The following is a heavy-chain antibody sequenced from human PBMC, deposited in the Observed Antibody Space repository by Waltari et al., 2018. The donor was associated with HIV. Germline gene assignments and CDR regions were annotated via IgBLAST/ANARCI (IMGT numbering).Heavy chain of an antibody. CDR2: IRSKAYGGKT. Sequence: TASGFTFGDYAMSWVRQAPGKGLEWVGFIRSKAYGGKTEYAASVKGRFTISRDDSKSIAYLQMNSLKTEDTAVYYCTSLSSSSSSWYGRDYWGQGTLVTVSS. CDR3: TSLSSSSSSWYGRDY. D-gene: IGHD6-13*01. CDR1: GFTFGDYA. V-gene: IGHV3-49*04. J-gene: IGHJ4*02.